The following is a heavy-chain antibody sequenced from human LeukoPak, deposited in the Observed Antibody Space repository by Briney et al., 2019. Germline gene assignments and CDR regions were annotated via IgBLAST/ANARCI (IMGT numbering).Heavy chain of an antibody. D-gene: IGHD3-16*01. CDR1: GYTFTSYY. V-gene: IGHV1-46*01. CDR2: INPSGGST. J-gene: IGHJ4*02. Sequence: ASVKVSCKASGYTFTSYYMHWVRQAPGQGLEWMGIINPSGGSTSYAQKFQGRVTMTRDTSTSTVYMELSSLRSEDTAVYYCARDLRSGPWYYDYVWGRPDYFDYWGQGTLVTVSS. CDR3: ARDLRSGPWYYDYVWGRPDYFDY.